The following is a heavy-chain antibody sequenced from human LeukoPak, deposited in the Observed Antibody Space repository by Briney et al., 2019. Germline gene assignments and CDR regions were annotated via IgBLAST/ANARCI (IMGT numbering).Heavy chain of an antibody. V-gene: IGHV3-73*01. CDR1: GFTFSGSA. CDR2: IRSKANSYAT. D-gene: IGHD6-19*01. CDR3: TSPLNYSSGWYYFDY. Sequence: PGGSLRLSCAASGFTFSGSAMHWVRQASGKGLEWVGRIRSKANSYATAYAASVKGRFTISRDDSKNTAYLQMNSLKTEDTAVYYCTSPLNYSSGWYYFDYWGQGTLVTVSS. J-gene: IGHJ4*02.